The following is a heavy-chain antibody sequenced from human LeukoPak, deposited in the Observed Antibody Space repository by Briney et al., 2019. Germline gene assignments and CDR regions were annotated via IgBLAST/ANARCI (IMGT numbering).Heavy chain of an antibody. CDR3: AKDTSPGYSSWYDAFDI. CDR2: IYSGGNT. D-gene: IGHD6-19*01. V-gene: IGHV3-53*05. J-gene: IGHJ3*02. Sequence: GGSLRLSCAASGFTVSSNYMSWVRQAPGKGLEWVSVIYSGGNTFYADSVKGRFTISRDNAKNSLYLQMSSLRAEDTALYYCAKDTSPGYSSWYDAFDIWGQGTMVTVSS. CDR1: GFTVSSNY.